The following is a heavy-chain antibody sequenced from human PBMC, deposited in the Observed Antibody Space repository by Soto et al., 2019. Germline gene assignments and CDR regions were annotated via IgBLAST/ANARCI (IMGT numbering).Heavy chain of an antibody. J-gene: IGHJ4*02. V-gene: IGHV3-23*01. Sequence: GGSLRLSCVGSGFTFGKNAMSWVRQAAGKGLQWVSAISYSGIDTFYADSVKGRFTISRDNSRNTLFLDMSGLRADDTAVYFCVRGVTPSIHPYDYWGQGTMVTVYS. D-gene: IGHD3-10*01. CDR3: VRGVTPSIHPYDY. CDR2: ISYSGIDT. CDR1: GFTFGKNA.